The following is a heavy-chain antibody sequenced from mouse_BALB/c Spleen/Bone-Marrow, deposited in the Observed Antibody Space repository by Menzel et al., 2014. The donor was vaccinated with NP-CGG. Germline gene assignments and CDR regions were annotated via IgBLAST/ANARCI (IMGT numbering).Heavy chain of an antibody. CDR1: GFTFSNYW. CDR3: TRRGREYAMDY. CDR2: IRLKSNNYAT. Sequence: EVKVVDSGGGLVQPGGSMKLSCVASGFTFSNYWMNWVRQSPEKGLEWVAEIRLKSNNYATHYAESVKGRFTISRDDSKSSVYLQMNNLRAEDTGIYYCTRRGREYAMDYWGQGTSVTVSS. J-gene: IGHJ4*01. V-gene: IGHV6-6*02.